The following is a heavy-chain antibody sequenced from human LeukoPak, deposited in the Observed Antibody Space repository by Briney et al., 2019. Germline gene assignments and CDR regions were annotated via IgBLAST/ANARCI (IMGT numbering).Heavy chain of an antibody. Sequence: ASVKVSCKASGYTFTDYYIHWIRQAPGQGLEWMGWINPNNGGTNYAQNFQGRVTMTRDTPISTAYMELSRLRSDDTAVYYCARRRIDCSTTSCYVDYWGQGTLVTVSS. D-gene: IGHD2-2*01. J-gene: IGHJ4*02. CDR1: GYTFTDYY. V-gene: IGHV1-2*02. CDR3: ARRRIDCSTTSCYVDY. CDR2: INPNNGGT.